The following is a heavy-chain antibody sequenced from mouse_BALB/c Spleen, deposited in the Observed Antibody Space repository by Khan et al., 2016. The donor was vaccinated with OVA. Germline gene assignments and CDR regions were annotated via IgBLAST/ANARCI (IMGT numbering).Heavy chain of an antibody. CDR2: ISSGSGDT. CDR3: AIRYYFGYTFAY. V-gene: IGHV1-77*01. J-gene: IGHJ3*01. D-gene: IGHD1-2*01. Sequence: QVQLQQSGAELARPGASVKLSCKASGYTFTDYYINWVKLRTGQGLEWIGEISSGSGDTYYNERFKGKATLTAEKSSSTAYMQLSRLTSDASAVYFCAIRYYFGYTFAYWGQGTLVTVSA. CDR1: GYTFTDYY.